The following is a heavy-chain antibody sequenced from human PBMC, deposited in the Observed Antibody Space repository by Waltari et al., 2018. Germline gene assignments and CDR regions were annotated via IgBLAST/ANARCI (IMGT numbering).Heavy chain of an antibody. CDR3: ARDSSYDSSGYFARGLYYFDY. J-gene: IGHJ4*02. D-gene: IGHD3-22*01. CDR1: GFTFSSYS. V-gene: IGHV3-21*01. Sequence: EVQLVESGGGLVKPGGSLRLSCAASGFTFSSYSMNWVRQAPGKGLEWVSTISSSSSYRYYADSVKGRFNISRDNAKNSLYLQMNSLRAEDTAVYYCARDSSYDSSGYFARGLYYFDYWGQGTLVTVSS. CDR2: ISSSSSYR.